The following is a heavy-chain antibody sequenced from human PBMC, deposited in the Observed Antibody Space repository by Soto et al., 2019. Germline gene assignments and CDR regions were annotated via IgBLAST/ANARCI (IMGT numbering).Heavy chain of an antibody. CDR2: IDYSGNT. V-gene: IGHV4-39*01. CDR1: GASISSDRYY. J-gene: IGHJ4*02. D-gene: IGHD2-21*02. CDR3: ARHPLTVVVTAPNFDY. Sequence: QLQLQESGPGLVKPSETLSLTCTVSGASISSDRYYWGWIRQPPGKGLEWIGRIDYSGNTYYNPSLRRRVTISVDTSKNRFSLKLNSVTAADTAVYYCARHPLTVVVTAPNFDYWGQGTLVTVSS.